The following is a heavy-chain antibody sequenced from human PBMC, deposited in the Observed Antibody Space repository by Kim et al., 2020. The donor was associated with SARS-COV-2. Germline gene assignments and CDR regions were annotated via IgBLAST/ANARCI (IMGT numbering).Heavy chain of an antibody. D-gene: IGHD2-21*02. V-gene: IGHV5-51*01. CDR2: IYPGDSDT. CDR1: GYSFTSYW. CDR3: ARLRGDQGYFDY. Sequence: GESLKISCKGSGYSFTSYWIGWVCQMPGKGLEWMGLIYPGDSDTRYSPSFQGQVTISADKSISTAYLQWCSLKAPDTARYNCARLRGDQGYFDYWGQRTLVTVSS. J-gene: IGHJ4*02.